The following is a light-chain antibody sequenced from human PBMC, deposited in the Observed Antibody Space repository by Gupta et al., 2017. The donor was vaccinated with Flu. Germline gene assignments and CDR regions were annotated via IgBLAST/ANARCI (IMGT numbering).Light chain of an antibody. J-gene: IGKJ1*01. V-gene: IGKV3-20*01. CDR2: GAS. CDR1: QSVSSSS. CDR3: QQDSNSPQT. Sequence: EIVLTQSPGTLSLSPGEIATLSCRASQSVSSSSLAWYQQKPGQAPRLLIYGASSSATGIPDRFSGSGSGTDFTLTIRRLEPEDFAVYYCQQDSNSPQTFGQGTKVEIK.